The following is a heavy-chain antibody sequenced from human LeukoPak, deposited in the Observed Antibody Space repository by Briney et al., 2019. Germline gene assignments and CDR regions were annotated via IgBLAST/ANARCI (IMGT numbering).Heavy chain of an antibody. CDR3: ARQGYGGHSRGAADY. CDR1: GYTFTNYG. D-gene: IGHD4-23*01. J-gene: IGHJ4*02. V-gene: IGHV1-18*01. Sequence: ASVKVSCKASGYTFTNYGISWVRQAPGQGLEWMGWISANNGNRNYALRLQDRVSMTTDTSTSTAYMELRSLRSDDTAVYYCARQGYGGHSRGAADYWGQGTLVTVSS. CDR2: ISANNGNR.